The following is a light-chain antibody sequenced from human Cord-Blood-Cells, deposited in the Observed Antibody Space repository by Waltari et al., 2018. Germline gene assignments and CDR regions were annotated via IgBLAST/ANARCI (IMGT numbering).Light chain of an antibody. Sequence: QSVLTQPPSVSGAPGQRVTISCTGSSPNIGAGYDVHRSQQLPGTAPKLLIYGNSNRPSGVPDRFSGSKSGTSASLAITGLQAEDEADYYCQSYDSSLSAVVFGGGTKLTVL. CDR2: GNS. J-gene: IGLJ2*01. V-gene: IGLV1-40*01. CDR1: SPNIGAGYD. CDR3: QSYDSSLSAVV.